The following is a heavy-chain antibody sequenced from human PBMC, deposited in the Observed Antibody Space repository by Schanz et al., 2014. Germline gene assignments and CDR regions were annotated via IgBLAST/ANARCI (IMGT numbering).Heavy chain of an antibody. D-gene: IGHD1-26*01. Sequence: QVQLQESGPGLVKPSGTLSLTCAVSGGSISSSNWWSWVRQPPGKGLEWIGEIYHRGNTNYNPSLKSRVPISVDKSKNQFSLKVSSVTAADTAVYYCARVRVGPTPHFHYYGMDVWGQGTTVTVSS. CDR3: ARVRVGPTPHFHYYGMDV. V-gene: IGHV4-4*02. CDR2: IYHRGNT. J-gene: IGHJ6*02. CDR1: GGSISSSNW.